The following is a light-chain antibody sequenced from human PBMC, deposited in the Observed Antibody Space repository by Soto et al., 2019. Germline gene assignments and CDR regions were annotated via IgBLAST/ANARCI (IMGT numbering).Light chain of an antibody. V-gene: IGKV3-20*01. CDR3: QQYGSSPIT. Sequence: EIVLTQSPGTLSLSPGERATLSCRASQSVSSSYLAWYQQKPGQAPRLLMYSASSRATGIPDRFSGSGSGTDFSLTISRLEPEDFAVYYCQQYGSSPITFGQGTRLEIK. CDR1: QSVSSSY. CDR2: SAS. J-gene: IGKJ5*01.